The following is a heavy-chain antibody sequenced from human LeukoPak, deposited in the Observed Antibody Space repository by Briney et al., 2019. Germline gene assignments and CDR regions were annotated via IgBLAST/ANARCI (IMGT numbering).Heavy chain of an antibody. CDR3: AKVSITMVRGVINWFDP. Sequence: GGSLRLSCAASGFSFSRYAISGVRQAPGKGLEWVSAISGSGGSTSYADSARGRFTISRDNSKNTLYLQMNSLRAEDTAVYYCAKVSITMVRGVINWFDPWGQGTLVTVSS. D-gene: IGHD3-10*01. V-gene: IGHV3-23*01. J-gene: IGHJ5*02. CDR2: ISGSGGST. CDR1: GFSFSRYA.